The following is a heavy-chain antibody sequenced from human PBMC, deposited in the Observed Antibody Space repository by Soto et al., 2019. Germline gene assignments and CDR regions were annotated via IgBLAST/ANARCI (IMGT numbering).Heavy chain of an antibody. CDR3: ARLASSSLDY. CDR1: GFTFSLYS. J-gene: IGHJ4*02. D-gene: IGHD6-13*01. Sequence: GGSLRLSCAVSGFTFSLYSMNWVRQAPGKGLEWVSSISPSSKYIHYAESVKGRFTVSRDNAKNSLYLQMNGLRAEDTAVYYCARLASSSLDYWGQGTLVTVSS. V-gene: IGHV3-21*01. CDR2: ISPSSKYI.